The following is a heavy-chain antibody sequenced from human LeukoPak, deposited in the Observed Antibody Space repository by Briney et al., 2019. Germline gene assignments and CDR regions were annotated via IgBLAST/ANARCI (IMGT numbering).Heavy chain of an antibody. CDR1: GGSFSDYF. Sequence: SETLSLTCAGYGGSFSDYFWSWIRQPPGKGLEWIGNINHRGSTNYNPSLKSRVTISVDTSKNQFYLRLNSLTAADTAVYYCARAPRSDSNWSHYYYYMAVWDKGTTVTVSS. CDR3: ARAPRSDSNWSHYYYYMAV. CDR2: INHRGST. V-gene: IGHV4-34*01. D-gene: IGHD6-13*01. J-gene: IGHJ6*03.